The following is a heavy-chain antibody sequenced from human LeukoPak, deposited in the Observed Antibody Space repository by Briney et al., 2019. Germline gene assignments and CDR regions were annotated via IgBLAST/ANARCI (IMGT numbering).Heavy chain of an antibody. CDR1: GFTFSDYG. D-gene: IGHD2-21*02. J-gene: IGHJ4*02. CDR3: AREQGDYSFDY. V-gene: IGHV3-33*01. Sequence: GGSLRLSCVASGFTFSDYGMHWVRQAPGKGLAWVAIIWFDGSNIYYGDSVKGRFTISRDNSKNTLFLQMNSLRVEDTAVYYCAREQGDYSFDYWGQGTLVTVSS. CDR2: IWFDGSNI.